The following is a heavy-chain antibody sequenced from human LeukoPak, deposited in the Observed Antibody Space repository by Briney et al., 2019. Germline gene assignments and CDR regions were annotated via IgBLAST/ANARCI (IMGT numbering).Heavy chain of an antibody. CDR2: IRYDGSNK. CDR3: AKVALMVRGVIPSPFDY. J-gene: IGHJ4*02. Sequence: GGSLRLSCAASGFTFSSYGMHWVRQAPGKGLEWVAFIRYDGSNKYYADSVKGRFTISRDNSKNTLYLQMNSLRAEDTAVYYCAKVALMVRGVIPSPFDYWGQGTLVTVSS. D-gene: IGHD3-10*01. CDR1: GFTFSSYG. V-gene: IGHV3-30*02.